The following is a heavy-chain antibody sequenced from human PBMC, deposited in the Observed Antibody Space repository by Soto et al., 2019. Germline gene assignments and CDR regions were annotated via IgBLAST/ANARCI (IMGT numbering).Heavy chain of an antibody. CDR3: AKDRQNFNSVWDPWDG. J-gene: IGHJ3*01. D-gene: IGHD1-26*01. CDR2: IGGGDT. Sequence: PGGSLRLSCAASGFTFNTYAMSWVRQAPGKGLEWVAGIGGGDTHYADSVTGRFIISRDDPKSMVSLQMNSLRVEDTAVYYCAKDRQNFNSVWDPWDGWGQGTWVTVS. CDR1: GFTFNTYA. V-gene: IGHV3-23*01.